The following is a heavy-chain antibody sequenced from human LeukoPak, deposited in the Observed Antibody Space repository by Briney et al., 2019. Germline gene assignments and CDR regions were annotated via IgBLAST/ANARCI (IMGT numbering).Heavy chain of an antibody. D-gene: IGHD6-19*01. Sequence: PGGSLRLSCAASGFTFDDYAMHWVRQAPGKGLEWVSGISWNSGSIGYADSVKGRFTISRDNAKNSLYLQMNSLRAEDTALYYCAKGLQQWLVRGFDYWGQGTLVTVSS. J-gene: IGHJ4*02. CDR3: AKGLQQWLVRGFDY. V-gene: IGHV3-9*01. CDR2: ISWNSGSI. CDR1: GFTFDDYA.